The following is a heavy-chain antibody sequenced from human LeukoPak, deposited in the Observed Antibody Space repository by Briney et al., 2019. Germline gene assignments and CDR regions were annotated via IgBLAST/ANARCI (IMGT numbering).Heavy chain of an antibody. CDR3: ARGSHGAGGNDFVD. V-gene: IGHV3-30*10. Sequence: PGRSLRLSCAASGFTFSGAQMHWVRQAPGKGLQWVALISYDGTNKAYTDSVKGRFTISRDNSKNMVYLQMTSLRFEDTAVYYCARGSHGAGGNDFVDWGQGVLITVSS. CDR1: GFTFSGAQ. CDR2: ISYDGTNK. D-gene: IGHD1-1*01. J-gene: IGHJ4*02.